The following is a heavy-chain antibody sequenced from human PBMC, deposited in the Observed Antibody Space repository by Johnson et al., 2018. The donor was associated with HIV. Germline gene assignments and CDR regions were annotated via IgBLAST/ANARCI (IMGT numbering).Heavy chain of an antibody. D-gene: IGHD2-21*01. CDR2: IPYDGSNK. Sequence: QVQLVESGGGVVQPGRSLRLSCAASGFTFSSYAMHWVRQAPGKGLEWVAVIPYDGSNKSYADSVKGRFTISRDNSKNTLYLQMNSLRAEDTAVYYCARERRAGVKGAFDIWGQGTMVTVSS. V-gene: IGHV3-30-3*01. CDR1: GFTFSSYA. J-gene: IGHJ3*02. CDR3: ARERRAGVKGAFDI.